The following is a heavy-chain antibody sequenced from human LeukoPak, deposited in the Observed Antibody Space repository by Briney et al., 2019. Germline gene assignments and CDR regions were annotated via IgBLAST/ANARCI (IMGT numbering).Heavy chain of an antibody. J-gene: IGHJ4*02. CDR1: GGSISSYY. CDR3: ARVRGGFGELRKGDFDY. Sequence: PSETLSLTCTVSGGSISSYYWIWIRQPPGKGLEWSGYIYYSGSTNYNPSLKSRVTISVDTSKNQFSLKLSSVTAADTAVYYCARVRGGFGELRKGDFDYWGQGTLVTVSS. CDR2: IYYSGST. D-gene: IGHD3-10*01. V-gene: IGHV4-59*12.